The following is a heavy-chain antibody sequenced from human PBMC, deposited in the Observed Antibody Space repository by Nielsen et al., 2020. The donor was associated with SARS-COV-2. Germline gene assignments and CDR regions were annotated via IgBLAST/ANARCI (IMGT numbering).Heavy chain of an antibody. D-gene: IGHD3-10*01. CDR2: ISAYNGNT. Sequence: ASVKVSCKASGYTFTSSGISWVRQAPGQGLEWMGWISAYNGNTNCAQKLQGRVTMTTDTSTRTAYMELRSLRSDDTAVYYCAKAYYGSGSFGAHWFDPWGQGTLVTVSS. J-gene: IGHJ5*02. CDR1: GYTFTSSG. V-gene: IGHV1-18*01. CDR3: AKAYYGSGSFGAHWFDP.